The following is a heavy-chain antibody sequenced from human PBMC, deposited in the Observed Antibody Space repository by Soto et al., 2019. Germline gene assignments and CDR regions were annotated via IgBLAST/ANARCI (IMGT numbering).Heavy chain of an antibody. V-gene: IGHV1-18*01. Sequence: GASVKVSCKASGYTFTSYGISWVRQAPGQGLEWMGWISAYNGNTNYAQKLQGRVTMTTDTSTSTAYMELRSLRSDDTAVYYCARDRARWFGELSVRWFDPWGQGTLVTVSS. CDR3: ARDRARWFGELSVRWFDP. J-gene: IGHJ5*02. CDR2: ISAYNGNT. CDR1: GYTFTSYG. D-gene: IGHD3-10*01.